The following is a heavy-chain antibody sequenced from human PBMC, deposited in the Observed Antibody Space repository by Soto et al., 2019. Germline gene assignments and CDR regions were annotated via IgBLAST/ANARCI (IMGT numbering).Heavy chain of an antibody. CDR1: GYTFSGYY. Sequence: ASVKVSCKASGYTFSGYYIHWLRQAPGQGLEWMGWINPNSGGTNYAQKFQGRVTVTRDTPTSTAYIELSRLKSDDTAVYYCARSLTEGYCTITGCYTRPLYGMDVWGQGTTVTVSS. V-gene: IGHV1-2*02. CDR2: INPNSGGT. CDR3: ARSLTEGYCTITGCYTRPLYGMDV. D-gene: IGHD2-2*02. J-gene: IGHJ6*02.